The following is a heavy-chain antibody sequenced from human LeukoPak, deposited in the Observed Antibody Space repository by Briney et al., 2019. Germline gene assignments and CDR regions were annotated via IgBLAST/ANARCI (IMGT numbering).Heavy chain of an antibody. Sequence: SETLSLTCAVSGDSMSDHYWSWIRQPPGMTLEWIGYIYASGSTNYNPSLKGRVTISLDTSKNHFSLRLRSVTAADTALYYCARHYRKDYPDSGSSQYFHYIAVWGKGTTVTVSS. CDR3: ARHYRKDYPDSGSSQYFHYIAV. D-gene: IGHD3-10*01. CDR1: GDSMSDHY. CDR2: IYASGST. V-gene: IGHV4-4*09. J-gene: IGHJ6*03.